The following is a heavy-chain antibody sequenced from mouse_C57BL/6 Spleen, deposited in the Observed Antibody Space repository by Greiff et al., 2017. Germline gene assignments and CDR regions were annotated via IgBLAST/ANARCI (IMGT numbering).Heavy chain of an antibody. CDR1: GFTFSSYA. V-gene: IGHV5-4*03. Sequence: DVMLVESGGGLVKPGGSLKLSCAASGFTFSSYAMSWVRQTPEKRLEWVATISDGGSYTYYPDNVKGRFTISRDNAKNNLYLQMSHLKSEDTAMYYCARGGDSSVPWFAYWGQGTLVTVSA. J-gene: IGHJ3*01. CDR3: ARGGDSSVPWFAY. D-gene: IGHD3-2*02. CDR2: ISDGGSYT.